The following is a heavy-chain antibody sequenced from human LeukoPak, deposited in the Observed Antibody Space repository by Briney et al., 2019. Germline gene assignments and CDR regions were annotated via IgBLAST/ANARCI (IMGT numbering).Heavy chain of an antibody. CDR2: VSAGGGST. D-gene: IGHD6-25*01. CDR1: GFSFRSYA. V-gene: IGHV3-23*01. Sequence: GSLRLSCAVSGFSFRSYAMSWVRQAPGKGLEWLSGVSAGGGSTFYAESVQGRFTISRDNSKNTLYLQLSSLTAEDSALYYYVRDPILSGKPFDFWGQGTPVTVSS. CDR3: VRDPILSGKPFDF. J-gene: IGHJ4*02.